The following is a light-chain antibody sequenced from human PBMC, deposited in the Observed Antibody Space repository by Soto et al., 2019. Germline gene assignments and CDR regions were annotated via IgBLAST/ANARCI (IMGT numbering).Light chain of an antibody. CDR3: AAWDDSLNGVV. CDR2: HTY. CDR1: SSNIGSHT. V-gene: IGLV1-44*01. Sequence: QSVLTQPPSASGTPGQRVTISCSGSSSNIGSHTVNWYQQLPGTAPRLLIYHTYYRPSGVPDRFSGSKSGTSASLAISGLQSEDEADYYCAAWDDSLNGVVFGGGTKVTVL. J-gene: IGLJ2*01.